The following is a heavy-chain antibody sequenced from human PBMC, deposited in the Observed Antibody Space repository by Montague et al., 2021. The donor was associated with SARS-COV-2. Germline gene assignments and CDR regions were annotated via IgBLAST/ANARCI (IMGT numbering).Heavy chain of an antibody. J-gene: IGHJ4*02. CDR1: GGSISSYC. Sequence: SETLSLTCTVSGGSISSYCWNWSRQPPRKGLEWIGYSYYSCSTNSXPSLKVKVSITIYTSKNQFSLSLSSVTAADTAVYDCARAPVAHITIFGVVNSFDYWGQGTLVTVSS. CDR3: ARAPVAHITIFGVVNSFDY. D-gene: IGHD3-3*01. V-gene: IGHV4-59*13. CDR2: SYYSCST.